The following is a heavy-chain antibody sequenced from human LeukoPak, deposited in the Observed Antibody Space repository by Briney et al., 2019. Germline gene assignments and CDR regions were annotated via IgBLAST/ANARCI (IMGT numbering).Heavy chain of an antibody. CDR1: GGSISSYY. Sequence: PSETLSLTCTVSGGSISSYYWSWIRQPAGKGLEWIGRIYTSGITNYTPSLNSRVTIPRDTSKNHFSLELSSATAADTAVYFCARGRVSSSTWYSTYYYYFYMDVWGKGTTVTVSS. D-gene: IGHD6-13*01. CDR2: IYTSGIT. V-gene: IGHV4-4*07. CDR3: ARGRVSSSTWYSTYYYYFYMDV. J-gene: IGHJ6*03.